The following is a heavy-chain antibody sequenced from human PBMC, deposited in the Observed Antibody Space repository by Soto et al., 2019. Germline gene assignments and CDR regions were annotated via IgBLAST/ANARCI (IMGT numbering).Heavy chain of an antibody. CDR1: GFTFSSYA. Sequence: GGSLRLSCAASGFTFSSYAMSWVRQVPGKGLVWVSHINGDGSKIVYADSVKGRFTISRHNSKNTLYLQMNSLRAEDTTFYFCARATQSYYDTSGYYSYVHWGQGAQVTVSS. J-gene: IGHJ4*02. CDR3: ARATQSYYDTSGYYSYVH. V-gene: IGHV3-23*01. D-gene: IGHD3-22*01. CDR2: INGDGSKI.